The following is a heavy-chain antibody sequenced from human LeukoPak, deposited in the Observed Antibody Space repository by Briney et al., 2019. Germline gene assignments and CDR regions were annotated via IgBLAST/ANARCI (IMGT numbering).Heavy chain of an antibody. D-gene: IGHD2-21*02. CDR2: IYYNGTT. J-gene: IGHJ4*02. CDR1: GGSISSYY. V-gene: IGHV4-59*08. CDR3: ARSRWGRFDY. Sequence: PSETLSLTCTVSGGSISSYYWSWIRQPPGKGLEWIGYIYYNGTTKYDPSLKSRVTISVDTSKNQFSLKLSSVTAADTAVYYCARSRWGRFDYWGQGTLVTVSS.